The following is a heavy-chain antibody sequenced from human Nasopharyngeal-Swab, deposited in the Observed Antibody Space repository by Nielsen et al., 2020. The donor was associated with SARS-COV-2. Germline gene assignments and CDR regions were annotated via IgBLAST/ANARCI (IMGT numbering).Heavy chain of an antibody. CDR1: GYTFTNYG. V-gene: IGHV1-18*01. D-gene: IGHD6-19*01. Sequence: ASVKVSCKASGYTFTNYGISWVRQAPGQGLEWMGWISAYNGNTNYAQKLQGRVTMTTDTSTSTAYMELRSLRSDDTAVYYCARGSSIAVAGAIFDYWGQGTLVTVSS. J-gene: IGHJ4*02. CDR3: ARGSSIAVAGAIFDY. CDR2: ISAYNGNT.